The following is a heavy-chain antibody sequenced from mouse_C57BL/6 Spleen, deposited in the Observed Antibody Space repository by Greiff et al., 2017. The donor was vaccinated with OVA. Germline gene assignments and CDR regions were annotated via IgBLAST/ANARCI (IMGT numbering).Heavy chain of an antibody. CDR1: GYTFTSYW. CDR2: IHPNSGST. V-gene: IGHV1-64*01. Sequence: QVQLQQPGAELVKPGASVKLSCKASGYTFTSYWMHWVKQRPGQGLEWIGMIHPNSGSTNYNEKFKSKATLTVDKSSGTAYMQLSSLTSEDSAVYYCARSGINYAMDYWGQGTSVTVSS. D-gene: IGHD1-2*01. CDR3: ARSGINYAMDY. J-gene: IGHJ4*01.